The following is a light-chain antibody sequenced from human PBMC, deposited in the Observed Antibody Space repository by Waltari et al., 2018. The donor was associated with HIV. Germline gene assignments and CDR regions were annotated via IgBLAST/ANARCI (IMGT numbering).Light chain of an antibody. CDR3: QQSYRTPLT. V-gene: IGKV1-39*01. CDR2: DSS. CDR1: QTVINK. J-gene: IGKJ3*01. Sequence: DIQMTQSPSSLSASVGDSVTSTCRASQTVINKVNWYQQKPGKAPKVLIFDSSTLQSGVPSRFSGSGSGTDFTLTISSLQPDDFASYFCQQSYRTPLTFGPGTKVDIK.